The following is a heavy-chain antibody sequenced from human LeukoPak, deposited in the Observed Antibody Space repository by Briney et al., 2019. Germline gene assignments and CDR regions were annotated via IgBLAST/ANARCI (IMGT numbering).Heavy chain of an antibody. Sequence: GGSLRLSCAASGFTFSSYAMSWVRQAPGKGLEWVSAISGSGGSTYYADSVKGRFTISRDNSKNTLCLQMNSLRAEDTAVYYCAKVRGSSWYSNWFDPWGQGTLVTVSS. D-gene: IGHD6-13*01. J-gene: IGHJ5*02. CDR3: AKVRGSSWYSNWFDP. CDR2: ISGSGGST. V-gene: IGHV3-23*01. CDR1: GFTFSSYA.